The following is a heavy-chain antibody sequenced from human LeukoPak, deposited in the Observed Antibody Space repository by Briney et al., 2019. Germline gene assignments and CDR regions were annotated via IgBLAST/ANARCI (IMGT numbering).Heavy chain of an antibody. CDR1: GFTFSSYA. D-gene: IGHD2-2*02. J-gene: IGHJ4*02. Sequence: GGSLRLSCAAPGFTFSSYALHWVRQAPGKGLEWVAVISYDDGSNKHYADSVKGRFTISRDNSKNTLYLQMNSLRTEDTAVYYCARESGGNTPYYFDYWGQGTLVTVSS. CDR2: ISYDDGSNK. V-gene: IGHV3-30*04. CDR3: ARESGGNTPYYFDY.